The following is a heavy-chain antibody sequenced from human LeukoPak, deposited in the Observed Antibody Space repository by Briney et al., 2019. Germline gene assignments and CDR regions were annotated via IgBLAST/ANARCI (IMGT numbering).Heavy chain of an antibody. CDR1: GFTFASYA. CDR2: ISASAGTT. D-gene: IGHD7-27*01. J-gene: IGHJ4*02. Sequence: GGSLRLSCAASGFTFASYAMTWVRQAPGRGLEWVSSISASAGTTYYVDSVKGRFTISRDTAKSTLYLQMNSLRADDSAVYYCAKDRPLNWGYYFDSWGQGTLVTVSS. V-gene: IGHV3-23*01. CDR3: AKDRPLNWGYYFDS.